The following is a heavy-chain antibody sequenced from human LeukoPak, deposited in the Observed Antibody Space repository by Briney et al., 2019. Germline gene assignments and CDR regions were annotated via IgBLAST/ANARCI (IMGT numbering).Heavy chain of an antibody. D-gene: IGHD5-24*01. CDR3: ARVVINCRDAYNFPPGRCYFYGMDV. Sequence: GGSLRLSCAASGFTVSSNYMSWVRQAPGKGLEWVSVIYSGGSTSYADSVKGRFTISSDTSKNKLYLQLNSLRAEDTAVSYCARVVINCRDAYNFPPGRCYFYGMDVWGQGTTVTVSS. CDR1: GFTVSSNY. J-gene: IGHJ6*02. V-gene: IGHV3-66*01. CDR2: IYSGGST.